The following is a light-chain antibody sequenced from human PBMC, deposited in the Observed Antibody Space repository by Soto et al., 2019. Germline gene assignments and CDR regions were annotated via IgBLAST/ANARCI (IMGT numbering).Light chain of an antibody. CDR3: QQYNIYSWT. CDR2: DAS. CDR1: QSISSW. Sequence: DIQMTQSPSTLSGSVGDRVTITCRASQSISSWLAWYQQKPGKAPNLLIYDASSLESGVPSRFSGSGSGTEFTLTISSLQPDDFATYYCQQYNIYSWTFGQGTKVDI. V-gene: IGKV1-5*01. J-gene: IGKJ1*01.